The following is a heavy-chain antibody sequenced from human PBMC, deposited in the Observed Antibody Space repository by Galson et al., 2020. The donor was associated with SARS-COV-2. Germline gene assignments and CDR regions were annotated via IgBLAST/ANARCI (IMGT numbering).Heavy chain of an antibody. D-gene: IGHD1-1*01. Sequence: NSGGSLRLSCAASGFTFSDYYMSWIRQAPGKGLEWVSYISSSGSTIYYADSVKGRFTISRDNAKNSLYLQMNSLRAEDTAVYYCASGLSLGWNLHDAFDIWGQGTMVTVSS. V-gene: IGHV3-11*01. J-gene: IGHJ3*02. CDR2: ISSSGSTI. CDR3: ASGLSLGWNLHDAFDI. CDR1: GFTFSDYY.